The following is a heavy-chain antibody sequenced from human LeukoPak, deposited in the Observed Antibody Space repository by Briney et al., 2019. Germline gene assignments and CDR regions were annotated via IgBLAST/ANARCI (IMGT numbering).Heavy chain of an antibody. J-gene: IGHJ3*02. Sequence: PSETLSLTCAVSGYSISSGYYWGWIRQPPGKGLEWFGSIYHSGSTYYNPSLKSRVTISVDTSKNQFSLKLSSVTAADTAVYYCARLTYYDILTGYFAFDIWGQGTMVTVSS. CDR3: ARLTYYDILTGYFAFDI. D-gene: IGHD3-9*01. CDR1: GYSISSGYY. V-gene: IGHV4-38-2*01. CDR2: IYHSGST.